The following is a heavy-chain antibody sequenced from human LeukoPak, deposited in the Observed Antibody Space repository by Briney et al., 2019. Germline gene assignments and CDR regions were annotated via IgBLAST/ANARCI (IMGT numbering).Heavy chain of an antibody. D-gene: IGHD3-22*01. Sequence: SETLSLTCTVSGGSISSYYWSWIRQPPGKGLEWIGYIYYSGSTNYNPSLKSRVIISVDTSKNQFSLKLSSVTAADTAVYYCARHEFNYYDSSGPRQGAFDIWGQGTMVTVSS. CDR2: IYYSGST. CDR1: GGSISSYY. V-gene: IGHV4-59*08. J-gene: IGHJ3*02. CDR3: ARHEFNYYDSSGPRQGAFDI.